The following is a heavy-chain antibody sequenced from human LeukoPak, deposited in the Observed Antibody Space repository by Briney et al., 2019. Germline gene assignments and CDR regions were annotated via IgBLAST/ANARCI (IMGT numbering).Heavy chain of an antibody. CDR1: GGTFSSYA. V-gene: IGHV1-2*06. J-gene: IGHJ4*02. Sequence: ASVKVSCKASGGTFSSYAISWVRQAPGQGLEWMGRINPNSGGTNYAQKFQGRVTMTRDTSISTAYMELSRLRSDDTAVYYCARDPIMTTGTSPLDYWGQGTLVTVSS. D-gene: IGHD4-17*01. CDR3: ARDPIMTTGTSPLDY. CDR2: INPNSGGT.